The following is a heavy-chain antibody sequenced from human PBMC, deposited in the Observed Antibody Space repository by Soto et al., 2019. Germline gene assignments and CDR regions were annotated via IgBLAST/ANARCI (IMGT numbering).Heavy chain of an antibody. CDR2: IYPGDSDT. D-gene: IGHD3-22*01. Sequence: PGESLKISCKGSGYSFTSYWIGWVRQMPGKGLEWMGIIYPGDSDTRYSPSFQGQVTISADKSISTAYLQWSSLKASDTAMYYCARAYYDSSGYYWRLEQTYFDYWGQGTLVTVSS. J-gene: IGHJ4*02. V-gene: IGHV5-51*01. CDR1: GYSFTSYW. CDR3: ARAYYDSSGYYWRLEQTYFDY.